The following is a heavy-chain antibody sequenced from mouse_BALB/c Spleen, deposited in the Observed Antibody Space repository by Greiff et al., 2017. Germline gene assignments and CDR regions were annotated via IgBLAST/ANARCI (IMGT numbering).Heavy chain of an antibody. CDR1: GYSFTSGY. CDR2: ISYSGST. V-gene: IGHV3-8*02. J-gene: IGHJ2*01. Sequence: EVKLMESGPSLVKPSQTLSLTCSVTGYSFTSGYWNWIRKFPGNKLEYMGYISYSGSTYYNPSLKSRISITRDTSKNQYYLQLNSVTTEDTATYYCARCGYYFYFDYWGQGTTLTVSS. D-gene: IGHD2-3*01. CDR3: ARCGYYFYFDY.